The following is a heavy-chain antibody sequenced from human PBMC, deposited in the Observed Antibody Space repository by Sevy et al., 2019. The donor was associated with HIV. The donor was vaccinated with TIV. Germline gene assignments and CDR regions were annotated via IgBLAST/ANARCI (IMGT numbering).Heavy chain of an antibody. D-gene: IGHD1-26*01. Sequence: GGSLRLSCAASGFSFNKYGMHWVRQAPGEGLEWVAVIAYDGGNKYYTDSVKGRFTISRDNSKNTLYLQRNSLRAEDTAVYYCAKIPAGGSYFSYFDSWGQGTLVTVSS. CDR1: GFSFNKYG. J-gene: IGHJ4*02. V-gene: IGHV3-30*18. CDR3: AKIPAGGSYFSYFDS. CDR2: IAYDGGNK.